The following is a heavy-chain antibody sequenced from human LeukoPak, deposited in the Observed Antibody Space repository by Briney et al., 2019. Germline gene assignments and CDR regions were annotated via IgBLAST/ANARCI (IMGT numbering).Heavy chain of an antibody. D-gene: IGHD3-22*01. V-gene: IGHV4-39*01. CDR3: AGLNYDSSGYYY. CDR1: GGSISSSSYY. Sequence: SETLSLTCTVSGGSISSSSYYWGWIRQPPGKGLEWIGSIYYSGSTYYNPSLKSRVTISVDTSKSQFSLKLSSVTAADTAVYYCAGLNYDSSGYYYWGQGTLVTVSS. CDR2: IYYSGST. J-gene: IGHJ4*02.